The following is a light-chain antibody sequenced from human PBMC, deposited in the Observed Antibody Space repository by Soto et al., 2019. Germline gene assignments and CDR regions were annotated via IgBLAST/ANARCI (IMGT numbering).Light chain of an antibody. Sequence: EIVLTQSPATLSLSPGEGATLSCRASQSVSSYLAWYQHKPGQAPRLLIYDSSNRATGIPARVSGSGSGTDFTLPISSLEPEDFAVNYCQQRSSWPYTFGQGTKLEI. CDR3: QQRSSWPYT. CDR2: DSS. V-gene: IGKV3-11*01. CDR1: QSVSSY. J-gene: IGKJ2*01.